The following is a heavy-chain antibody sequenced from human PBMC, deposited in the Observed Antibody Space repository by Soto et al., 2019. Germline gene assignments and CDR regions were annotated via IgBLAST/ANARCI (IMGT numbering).Heavy chain of an antibody. CDR2: IYSGGST. Sequence: GGSLTLSCAPSGFTLRSNYMSWVRQAPGKGLEGVAVIYSGGSTYYAHSLKGRFTISRDNSKNTLYLQMKGLRAEETAVYYCARVVAGVISDYWGQGTLVTVSS. CDR3: ARVVAGVISDY. J-gene: IGHJ4*02. CDR1: GFTLRSNY. D-gene: IGHD3-10*01. V-gene: IGHV3-53*01.